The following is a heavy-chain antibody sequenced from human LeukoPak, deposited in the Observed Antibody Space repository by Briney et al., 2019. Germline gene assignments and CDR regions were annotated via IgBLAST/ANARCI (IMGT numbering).Heavy chain of an antibody. CDR2: IVVASGNT. V-gene: IGHV1-58*02. CDR3: AAAPIEMQQRGFDY. Sequence: SVKLSCKASGFTFTNSAMQWVRQARGQRLEWLGWIVVASGNTKYAQKFQERVTITRDMSTSTACMELSSLRPEDTAVYYCAAAPIEMQQRGFDYWGQGTLVTVSS. D-gene: IGHD5-24*01. CDR1: GFTFTNSA. J-gene: IGHJ4*02.